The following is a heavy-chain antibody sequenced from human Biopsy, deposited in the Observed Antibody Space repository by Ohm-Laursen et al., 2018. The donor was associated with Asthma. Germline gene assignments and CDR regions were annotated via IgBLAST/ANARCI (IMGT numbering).Heavy chain of an antibody. CDR1: GYNFISFA. V-gene: IGHV1-3*04. CDR2: VNTGNGDT. Sequence: ESSVKVSCKASGYNFISFAIHWVRQAPGQRPEWMGWVNTGNGDTKYSQKFQGRVTITRDTSASTAYMELRSLRSEDTATYYCARTYYDFLTGQVKDVFGVWGQGTMVTVSS. D-gene: IGHD3-9*01. CDR3: ARTYYDFLTGQVKDVFGV. J-gene: IGHJ3*01.